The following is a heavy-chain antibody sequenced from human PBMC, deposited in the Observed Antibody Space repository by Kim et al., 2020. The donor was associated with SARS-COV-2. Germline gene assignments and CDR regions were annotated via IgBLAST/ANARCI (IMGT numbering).Heavy chain of an antibody. CDR3: VRAGANIAARLHFSYIDV. Sequence: GGSLRLSCAASGFTFNSHWMHWVRQAPGKGLVWVSRVNTDGSATTYADSVKGRFTISRDNAKNTLNLQMNSLRDEDTAVYYCVRAGANIAARLHFSYIDVGGKGTTVTVSS. J-gene: IGHJ6*03. CDR1: GFTFNSHW. D-gene: IGHD6-6*01. V-gene: IGHV3-74*01. CDR2: VNTDGSAT.